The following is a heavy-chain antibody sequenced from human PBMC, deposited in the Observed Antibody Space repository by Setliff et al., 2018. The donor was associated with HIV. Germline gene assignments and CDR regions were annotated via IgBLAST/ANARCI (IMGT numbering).Heavy chain of an antibody. CDR1: GFTFSSYS. Sequence: PGGSLRLSCAASGFTFSSYSMNWVRQAPGKGLEWVSSIRSSSSYIYYADSVKGRFTISRDNAKNSLYLQMNSLRAEDTAVYYCARDPLDPQWGGYFDYWGQGTLVTVSS. V-gene: IGHV3-21*01. J-gene: IGHJ4*02. CDR3: ARDPLDPQWGGYFDY. D-gene: IGHD1-26*01. CDR2: IRSSSSYI.